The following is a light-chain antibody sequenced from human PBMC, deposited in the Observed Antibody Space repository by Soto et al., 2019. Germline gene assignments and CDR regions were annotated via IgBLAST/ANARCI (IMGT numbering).Light chain of an antibody. CDR1: SSDVGSYNL. CDR2: EGS. CDR3: CSYADSSTLV. Sequence: QSALTQPASVSGSPGQSITISCTGTSSDVGSYNLVSWYQQHPGKAPKLMIYEGSKRPSGVSNRFSGSKSGNTASLTISGLQAEDEADYYCCSYADSSTLVFGGRTKVTVL. J-gene: IGLJ2*01. V-gene: IGLV2-23*01.